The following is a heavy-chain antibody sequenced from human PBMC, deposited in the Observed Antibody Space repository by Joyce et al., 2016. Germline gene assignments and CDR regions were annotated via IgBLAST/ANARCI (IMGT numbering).Heavy chain of an antibody. CDR1: GVTFKAYA. Sequence: EVQLLESGGKLVQVGESLRLSCTASGVTFKAYAMGWVRQTPGRGREWGAGISGSGGTTYYADSVKGRFTIARDNSQNTLSLEMNSLRADDTAIYYCAKDRGLMVAISPDFDYWGQGSLVTVFS. V-gene: IGHV3-23*01. D-gene: IGHD2-15*01. J-gene: IGHJ4*02. CDR2: ISGSGGTT. CDR3: AKDRGLMVAISPDFDY.